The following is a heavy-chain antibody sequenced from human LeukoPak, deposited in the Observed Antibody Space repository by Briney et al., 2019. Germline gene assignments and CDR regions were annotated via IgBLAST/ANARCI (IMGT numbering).Heavy chain of an antibody. V-gene: IGHV3-66*01. CDR1: GFTVSSNY. CDR2: IYSGGST. J-gene: IGHJ6*03. Sequence: GGSLRLSCAASGFTVSSNYMSWVRQAPGKGLEWVSVIYSGGSTYYADSVKGRFTISRDNSKNTLYLQMNSLRAEDTAVYYCARDNGCSGGSCYYYYYYYYYMDVWGKGTTVTVSS. CDR3: ARDNGCSGGSCYYYYYYYYYMDV. D-gene: IGHD2-15*01.